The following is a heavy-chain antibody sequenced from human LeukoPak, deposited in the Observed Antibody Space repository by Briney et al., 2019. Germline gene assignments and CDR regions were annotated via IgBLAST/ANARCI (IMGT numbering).Heavy chain of an antibody. D-gene: IGHD3-16*02. V-gene: IGHV1-18*01. CDR1: GYTFTSYG. J-gene: IGHJ4*02. CDR3: ARTPNLGGVIVIHLLFDY. Sequence: ASVNLSCKASGYTFTSYGISWVRQAPGQGLEWMGWISAYNGNTNYAQKLQGRITMTTDTSTSTAYMELRSLRSDDTAVYYCARTPNLGGVIVIHLLFDYWGQGTLVTVSS. CDR2: ISAYNGNT.